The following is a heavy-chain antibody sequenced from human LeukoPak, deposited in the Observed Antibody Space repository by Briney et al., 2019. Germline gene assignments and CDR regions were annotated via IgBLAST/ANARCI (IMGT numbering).Heavy chain of an antibody. CDR3: ARAGLGYSSSWDYYYYMDV. CDR1: GYTFTAYY. J-gene: IGHJ6*03. V-gene: IGHV1-2*02. D-gene: IGHD6-13*01. CDR2: INPNSGVT. Sequence: GASVKVSCKASGYTFTAYYMHWVRQAPGQGLEWMGWINPNSGVTNNAQNFQGRVTMTRDTSISTAYMELNRLRSDDTAVYYCARAGLGYSSSWDYYYYMDVWGKGTTVTVSS.